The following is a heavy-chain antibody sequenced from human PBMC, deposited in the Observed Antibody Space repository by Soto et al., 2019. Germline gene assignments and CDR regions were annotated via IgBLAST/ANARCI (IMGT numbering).Heavy chain of an antibody. CDR1: GFTFSSYG. D-gene: IGHD6-13*01. V-gene: IGHV3-30*18. J-gene: IGHJ4*02. CDR2: ISYDGSNK. CDR3: AKDGASSSWYSDY. Sequence: QVQLVESGGGVVQPGRSLRLSCAASGFTFSSYGMHWVRQAPGKGLEWVAVISYDGSNKYYADSVKGRFTISRDNSKNTLYLQRNSLRAEDTAVYYCAKDGASSSWYSDYWGQGTLVTVSS.